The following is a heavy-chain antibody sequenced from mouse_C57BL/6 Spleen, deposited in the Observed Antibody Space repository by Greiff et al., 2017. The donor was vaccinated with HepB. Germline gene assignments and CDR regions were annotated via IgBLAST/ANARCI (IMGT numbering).Heavy chain of an antibody. D-gene: IGHD1-1*01. CDR2: FYPGSGSI. Sequence: LQESGAELVKPGASVKLSCKASGYTFTEYTIHWVKQRSGQGLEWIGWFYPGSGSIKYNEKFKDKATLTADKSSSTVYMELSRLTSEDSAVYFCARHGVIPYYYGSSYEDYAMDYWGQGTSVTVSS. CDR1: GYTFTEYT. CDR3: ARHGVIPYYYGSSYEDYAMDY. V-gene: IGHV1-62-2*01. J-gene: IGHJ4*01.